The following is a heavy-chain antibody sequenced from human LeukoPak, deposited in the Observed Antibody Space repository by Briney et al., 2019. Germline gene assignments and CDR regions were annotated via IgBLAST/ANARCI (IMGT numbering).Heavy chain of an antibody. CDR1: GGSISSGSYY. D-gene: IGHD3-16*01. CDR2: TLTTGST. V-gene: IGHV4-61*02. J-gene: IGHJ4*02. Sequence: KSSETLSLTCTVSGGSISSGSYYWTWIRQPPGKELEWIGRTLTTGSTNYNPSLKSRVTISVDTSKNQFSLKLSSVTAADTAVYYCARRDGVFDYWGQGTLVTVSS. CDR3: ARRDGVFDY.